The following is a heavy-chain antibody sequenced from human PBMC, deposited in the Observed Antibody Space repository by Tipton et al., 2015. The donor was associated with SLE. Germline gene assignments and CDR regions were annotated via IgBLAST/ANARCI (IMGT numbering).Heavy chain of an antibody. V-gene: IGHV3-23*01. CDR2: ISGSGGST. CDR1: GFTFSSYA. CDR3: AKEVLRSLYMDV. D-gene: IGHD3-3*01. J-gene: IGHJ6*03. Sequence: SLRLSCAASGFTFSSYAMSWVRQAPGKGLEWVSAISGSGGSTYYADSVKGRFTISRDNSKNTLYLQMNSLGAEDTAVYYCAKEVLRSLYMDVWGKGTTVTVSS.